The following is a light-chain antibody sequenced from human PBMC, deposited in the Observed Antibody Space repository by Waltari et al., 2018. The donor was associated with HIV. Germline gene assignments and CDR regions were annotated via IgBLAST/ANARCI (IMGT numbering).Light chain of an antibody. CDR3: SSYTTSNTPYV. V-gene: IGLV2-14*03. CDR2: AVS. Sequence: QSALTQPASVSGSPGRSITISCVGTSSDVGGYKYDSWYQQHPGKAPRLLIYAVSNRPSGVSHRFSCSKSGNTASLTLSGLQAEDEADYYGSSYTTSNTPYVFGTGTKVTVL. CDR1: SSDVGGYKY. J-gene: IGLJ1*01.